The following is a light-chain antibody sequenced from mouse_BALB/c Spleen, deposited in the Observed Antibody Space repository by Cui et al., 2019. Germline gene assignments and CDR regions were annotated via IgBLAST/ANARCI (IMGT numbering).Light chain of an antibody. CDR3: QHFWGTPWT. CDR2: AAT. V-gene: IGKV12-46*01. J-gene: IGKJ1*01. CDR1: ENIYSN. Sequence: IQMTQSPASLSVSVGETVTITCRASENIYSNLAWYQQKQGKSPQLLVYAATNLADGVPSRFSGSGSGTQYSLKINSLQSEDFGSYYCQHFWGTPWTFSGGTSWKSN.